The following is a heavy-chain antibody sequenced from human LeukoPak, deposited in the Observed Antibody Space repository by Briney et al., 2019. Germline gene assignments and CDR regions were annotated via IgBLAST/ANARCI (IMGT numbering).Heavy chain of an antibody. CDR1: GGSFSGYY. J-gene: IGHJ4*02. D-gene: IGHD3-10*01. CDR2: INHSGST. Sequence: PSETLSLTCAVYGGSFSGYYWSWIRQPPGKGLEWIGEINHSGSTNYNPSLKSRVTISVDTSKNQFSLKLSSVTAADTAVCYCARVRYGSGSRSSLDYWGQGTLVTVSS. V-gene: IGHV4-34*01. CDR3: ARVRYGSGSRSSLDY.